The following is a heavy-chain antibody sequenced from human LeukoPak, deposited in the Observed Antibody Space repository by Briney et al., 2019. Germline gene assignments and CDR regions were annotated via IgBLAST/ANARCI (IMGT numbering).Heavy chain of an antibody. J-gene: IGHJ4*02. CDR1: GFTLSSYT. CDR3: ASNYGG. Sequence: GGSLRLSCAASGFTLSSYTMIWVRQAPGKGLEWVANIKQDGSEKYYVDSVRGRFTISRDNAKNSLSLQMNSLRAEDTAVYYCASNYGGWGQGTLVTVSS. CDR2: IKQDGSEK. D-gene: IGHD4-11*01. V-gene: IGHV3-7*03.